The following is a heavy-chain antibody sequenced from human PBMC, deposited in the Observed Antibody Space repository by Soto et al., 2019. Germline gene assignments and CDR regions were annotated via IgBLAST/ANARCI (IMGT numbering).Heavy chain of an antibody. D-gene: IGHD5-18*01. CDR2: ISYDGSNK. V-gene: IGHV3-30*18. J-gene: IGHJ4*01. CDR3: AKDLGLWIQLWLPDY. Sequence: GGSLRFSCAASGFTFSSYGMHWVRQAPGKGLEWVAVISYDGSNKYYADSVKGRFTISRDNSKNTLYLQMNSLRAEDTAVYYCAKDLGLWIQLWLPDYWGQGTLVTVSS. CDR1: GFTFSSYG.